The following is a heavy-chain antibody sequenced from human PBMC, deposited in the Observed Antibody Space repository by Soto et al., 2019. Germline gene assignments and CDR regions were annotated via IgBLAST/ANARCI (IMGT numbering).Heavy chain of an antibody. CDR2: IDPSRGTT. J-gene: IGHJ3*01. V-gene: IGHV1-46*01. CDR3: ARAWGYNWNQRRDAFEV. D-gene: IGHD1-20*01. Sequence: VQLVQSGAEVKKPGASVTVSCKASGYPFSSYHINWVRQAPGQGLEWMGIIDPSRGTTDYAQKFQGRITMTRDTSTDTVHMELSTLRPEDTAVYYCARAWGYNWNQRRDAFEVWGQGTVVVVSS. CDR1: GYPFSSYH.